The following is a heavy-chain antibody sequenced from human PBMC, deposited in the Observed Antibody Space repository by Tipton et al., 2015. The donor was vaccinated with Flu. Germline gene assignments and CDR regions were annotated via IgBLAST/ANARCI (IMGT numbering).Heavy chain of an antibody. Sequence: TLSLTCTVSGYSMRSDYFWGWIRQPPGKGLEWIGNIHYSRSPHYNPSLKSRVTISIDTSKNQFSLKLSSVTAADTAVYYCARREFSNYVSEPKNWFHPWGQGILVTVSS. J-gene: IGHJ5*02. D-gene: IGHD4-11*01. CDR3: ARREFSNYVSEPKNWFHP. CDR2: IHYSRSP. V-gene: IGHV4-38-2*02. CDR1: GYSMRSDYF.